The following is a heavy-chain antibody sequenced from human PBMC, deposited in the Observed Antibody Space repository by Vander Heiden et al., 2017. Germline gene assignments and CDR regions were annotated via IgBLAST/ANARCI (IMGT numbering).Heavy chain of an antibody. CDR1: GGTVSSHD. D-gene: IGHD3-22*01. J-gene: IGHJ6*02. Sequence: QGQLVQSGAEVKKHGCWVKVSAKAAGGTVSSHDHSWVRQAPGQGLEWMGGIIPIFGTANYAQKFQGRVTITADESTSTAYMELSSLRSEDTAVYYCARDRPDYYDSSGGYYYGMDVWGQGTTVTVSS. V-gene: IGHV1-69*01. CDR3: ARDRPDYYDSSGGYYYGMDV. CDR2: IIPIFGTA.